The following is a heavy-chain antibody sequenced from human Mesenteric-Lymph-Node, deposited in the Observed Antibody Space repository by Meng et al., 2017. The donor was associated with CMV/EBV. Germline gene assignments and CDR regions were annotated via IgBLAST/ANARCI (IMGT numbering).Heavy chain of an antibody. J-gene: IGHJ4*02. CDR2: IRYGGSNK. CDR1: FSSDG. V-gene: IGHV3-33*01. D-gene: IGHD3-10*01. Sequence: FSSDGMNWGRKEAGKGVEWGVFIRYGGSNKKYAEYVKGRLTITSDNSKNTLYQQMNSRRGEDAAVYYCARGGVYGSGSYYWGYWGQGTLVTVSS. CDR3: ARGGVYGSGSYYWGY.